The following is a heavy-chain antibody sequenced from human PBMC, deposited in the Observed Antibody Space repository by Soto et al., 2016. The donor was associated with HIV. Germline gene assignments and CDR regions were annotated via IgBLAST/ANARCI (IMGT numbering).Heavy chain of an antibody. CDR1: GGSMSSYY. V-gene: IGHV4-59*01. J-gene: IGHJ5*02. CDR2: IYYSGST. CDR3: AGRIAAAHYYNWFDP. Sequence: QVQLQESGPGLVKPSETLSLTCSVSGGSMSSYYWSWIGYIYYSGSTNYNPSLKSRVTISVDTSKNQFSLKLSSVTAADTAVYYCAGRIAAAHYYNWFDPWGQGTLVTVSS. D-gene: IGHD6-13*01.